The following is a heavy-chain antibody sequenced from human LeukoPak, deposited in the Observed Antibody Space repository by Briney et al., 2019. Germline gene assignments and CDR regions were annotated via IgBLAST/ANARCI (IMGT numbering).Heavy chain of an antibody. CDR1: GGSISNGFYY. J-gene: IGHJ3*02. D-gene: IGHD2-2*01. V-gene: IGHV4-39*01. CDR2: MHYSGSA. CDR3: ARHPHSCTSTSSLPCDAFDI. Sequence: PSETLSLTCTVSGGSISNGFYYWAWIRQPPGKGLEYIGSMHYSGSAFYNPSLQSRVIISVDTSRSQISLKLNSVTAADTAVFYCARHPHSCTSTSSLPCDAFDIWGQGALVTVSS.